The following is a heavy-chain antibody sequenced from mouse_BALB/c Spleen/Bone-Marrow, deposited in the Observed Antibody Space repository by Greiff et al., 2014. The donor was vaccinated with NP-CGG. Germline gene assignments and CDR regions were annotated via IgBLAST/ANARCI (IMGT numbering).Heavy chain of an antibody. CDR3: ARGITTGYFDY. D-gene: IGHD1-1*01. Sequence: QVQLQQPGAELVRPGTSVKVSCRASGYAFTNYLIEWVKQRPGQGLEWIGVINPGSGGTNYNEKFKGKATLTADKSSSTAYMQLSSLTSDDSPVYFCARGITTGYFDYWGQGTTLTVSS. V-gene: IGHV1-54*01. CDR2: INPGSGGT. J-gene: IGHJ2*01. CDR1: GYAFTNYL.